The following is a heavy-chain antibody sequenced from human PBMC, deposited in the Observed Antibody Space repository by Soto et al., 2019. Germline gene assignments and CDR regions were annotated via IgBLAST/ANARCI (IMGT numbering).Heavy chain of an antibody. J-gene: IGHJ4*02. CDR1: GGSISSSNW. CDR3: ARGGSIGGIAY. D-gene: IGHD6-19*01. V-gene: IGHV4-4*02. CDR2: MYHSGST. Sequence: QVQLQESGPGLVKPSGTLSLTCAVSGGSISSSNWWNWVRQPPGKGLEWIGEMYHSGSTNYNPALKPRVTISIDKTNDQFPLKLTSVTDADTAVYYCARGGSIGGIAYWGQGTLVKVSS.